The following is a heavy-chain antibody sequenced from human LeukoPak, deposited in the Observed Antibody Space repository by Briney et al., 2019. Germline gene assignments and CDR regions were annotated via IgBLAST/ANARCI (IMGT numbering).Heavy chain of an antibody. D-gene: IGHD6-13*01. J-gene: IGHJ6*03. CDR2: ISWNSGSI. Sequence: GGSLRLSCAASGFTFDDYAMHWVRQAPGKGLEWVSGISWNSGSIGYADSVKGRFTISRDNAKNSLYLQMSSLRAEDTAVYYCARGSSSSGGVRKNYYMDVWGKGTTVTVSS. V-gene: IGHV3-9*01. CDR1: GFTFDDYA. CDR3: ARGSSSSGGVRKNYYMDV.